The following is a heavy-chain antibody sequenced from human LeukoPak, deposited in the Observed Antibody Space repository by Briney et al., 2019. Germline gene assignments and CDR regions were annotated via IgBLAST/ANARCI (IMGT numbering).Heavy chain of an antibody. D-gene: IGHD3-10*01. V-gene: IGHV3-21*01. CDR3: ARGEYGSGSYHIDY. Sequence: GGSLRLSCAASGFTVSSNEMSWVRQAPGKGLEWVSFISSSSSYIYYADSVKGRFTISRDNAKNSLYLQMNSLRAEDTAVYYCARGEYGSGSYHIDYWGQGTLVTVSS. CDR2: ISSSSSYI. J-gene: IGHJ4*02. CDR1: GFTVSSNE.